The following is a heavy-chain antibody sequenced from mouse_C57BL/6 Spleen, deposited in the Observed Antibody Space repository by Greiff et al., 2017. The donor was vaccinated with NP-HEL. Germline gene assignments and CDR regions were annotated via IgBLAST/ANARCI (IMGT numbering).Heavy chain of an antibody. J-gene: IGHJ2*01. CDR1: GYTFTSYW. Sequence: QVQLQQPGAELVKPGASVKLSCKASGYTFTSYWMQWVKQRPGQGLEWIGEIDPSDSYTNYNQKFKGKATLTVDTSSGTAYMQLSSLTSEDSAVYYCARRTIYYYGSSQGYFDYWGQGTTLTVSS. V-gene: IGHV1-50*01. D-gene: IGHD1-1*01. CDR2: IDPSDSYT. CDR3: ARRTIYYYGSSQGYFDY.